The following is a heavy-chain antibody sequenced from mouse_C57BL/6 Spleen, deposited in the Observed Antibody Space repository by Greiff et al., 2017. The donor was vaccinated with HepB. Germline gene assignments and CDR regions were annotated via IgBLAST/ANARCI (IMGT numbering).Heavy chain of an antibody. CDR1: GYTFTSYW. Sequence: VKLQESGAELVRPGSSVKLSCKASGYTFTSYWMHWVKQRPIQGLEWIGNIDPSDSETHYNQKFKDKATLTVDKSSSTAYMQLSSLTSEDSAVYYCARLYDGYLLAYWGQGTLVTVSA. D-gene: IGHD2-3*01. CDR2: IDPSDSET. V-gene: IGHV1-52*01. CDR3: ARLYDGYLLAY. J-gene: IGHJ3*01.